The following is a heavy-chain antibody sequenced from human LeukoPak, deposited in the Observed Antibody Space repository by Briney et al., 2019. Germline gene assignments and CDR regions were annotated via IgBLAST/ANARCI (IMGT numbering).Heavy chain of an antibody. V-gene: IGHV3-48*03. D-gene: IGHD3-10*02. CDR1: GFTLSSYN. CDR3: AELGITMIGGV. J-gene: IGHJ6*04. CDR2: IRNSGNTI. Sequence: GGSLRLSCAASGFTLSSYNMNWVRQAPGKGLEWVSYIRNSGNTIYYADSVKGRFTISRDNAKNSLYLQMNSLRAEDTAVYYCAELGITMIGGVWGKGTTVTISS.